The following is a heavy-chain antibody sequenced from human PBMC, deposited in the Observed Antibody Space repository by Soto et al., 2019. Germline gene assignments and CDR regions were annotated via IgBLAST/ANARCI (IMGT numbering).Heavy chain of an antibody. Sequence: ASVKVSCKASGYTFTGYYMHWVRQAPGPGLEWMGWINPNSGGTNYAQKFQGRVTMTRDTSISTAYMELSRLRSDDTAVYYCASMAERGIAVAGPPVDYWGRGTLVTVAS. D-gene: IGHD6-19*01. J-gene: IGHJ4*02. CDR2: INPNSGGT. CDR3: ASMAERGIAVAGPPVDY. V-gene: IGHV1-2*02. CDR1: GYTFTGYY.